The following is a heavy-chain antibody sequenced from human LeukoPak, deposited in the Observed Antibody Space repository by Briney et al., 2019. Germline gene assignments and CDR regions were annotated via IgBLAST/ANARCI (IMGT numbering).Heavy chain of an antibody. Sequence: PGGSLRLSCAASGFTFDDYAMHWVRQAPGKGLEWVSGISWNSGSIGYADSGKGRFTISRDNAKNSLYLQMNSLRAEDTALYYCALAVAGARFDYWGQGTLVTVSS. D-gene: IGHD6-19*01. CDR1: GFTFDDYA. J-gene: IGHJ4*02. V-gene: IGHV3-9*01. CDR3: ALAVAGARFDY. CDR2: ISWNSGSI.